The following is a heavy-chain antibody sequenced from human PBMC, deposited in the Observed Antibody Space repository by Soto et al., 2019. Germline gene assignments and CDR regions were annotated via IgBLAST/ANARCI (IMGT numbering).Heavy chain of an antibody. V-gene: IGHV4-61*08. CDR2: IYSSGSA. CDR3: ARGFSSVSMDA. D-gene: IGHD6-19*01. J-gene: IGHJ6*02. CDR1: VDSVSSGGYY. Sequence: LSLTCTVSVDSVSSGGYYWSWIRQPPGKGLEWIGYIYSSGSANYNPSLKSRVTISRDTSKNQISLKVASVTAADTAGYYCARGFSSVSMDAWGQGTTVTVSS.